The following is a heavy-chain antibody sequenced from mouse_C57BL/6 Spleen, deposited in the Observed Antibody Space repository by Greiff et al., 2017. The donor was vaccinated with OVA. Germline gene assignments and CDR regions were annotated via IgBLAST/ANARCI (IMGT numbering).Heavy chain of an antibody. J-gene: IGHJ3*01. D-gene: IGHD2-5*01. CDR2: IWSGGST. CDR3: ARNSNYERAWFAY. CDR1: GFSLTSYG. Sequence: VMLVESGPGLVQPSQSLSITCTVSGFSLTSYGVHWVRQSPGKGLEWLGVIWSGGSTDYNAAFISRLSISKDNSKSQVFFKMNSLQADDTAIYYCARNSNYERAWFAYWGQGTLVTVSA. V-gene: IGHV2-2*01.